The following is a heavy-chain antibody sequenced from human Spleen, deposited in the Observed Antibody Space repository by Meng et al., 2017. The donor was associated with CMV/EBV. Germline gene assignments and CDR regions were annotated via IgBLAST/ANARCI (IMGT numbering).Heavy chain of an antibody. Sequence: GFTFSSYSMNWVRQAPGKGLEWVSSISSSSSYIYYADSVKGRFTISRDNAKNSLYLQMNSLRAEDTAVYYCARVSGGYSSGWDTYDYWGQGTLVTVSS. J-gene: IGHJ4*02. CDR2: ISSSSSYI. D-gene: IGHD6-19*01. CDR1: GFTFSSYS. V-gene: IGHV3-21*01. CDR3: ARVSGGYSSGWDTYDY.